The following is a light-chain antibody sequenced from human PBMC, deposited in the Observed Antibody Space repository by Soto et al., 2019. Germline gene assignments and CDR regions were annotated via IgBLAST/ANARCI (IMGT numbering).Light chain of an antibody. V-gene: IGKV1-5*01. CDR2: EAS. CDR1: QSISRC. CDR3: QHYNSYSEA. J-gene: IGKJ1*01. Sequence: DIQMTQSACTLSASLGDRATITWRASQSISRCLTWYQQKQGKAPKLLIYEASNLASGVPSRFSGSGYGTDFNLTIGGLQPDDFATYYCQHYNSYSEAFGQGTKVDIK.